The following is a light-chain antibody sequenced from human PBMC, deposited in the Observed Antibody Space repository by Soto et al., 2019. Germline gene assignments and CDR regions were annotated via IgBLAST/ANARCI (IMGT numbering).Light chain of an antibody. CDR1: SSDVGSYNL. CDR3: CSYAGSSTPLI. CDR2: EVS. Sequence: QPARTQPASVSGAPGQSITISCTGNSSDVGSYNLVSWYQQHPGKAPKLMIYEVSKRPSGVSNRFSGSKSGNTASLTISGLQAEDEADYYCCSYAGSSTPLIFGTGTKVTVL. J-gene: IGLJ1*01. V-gene: IGLV2-23*02.